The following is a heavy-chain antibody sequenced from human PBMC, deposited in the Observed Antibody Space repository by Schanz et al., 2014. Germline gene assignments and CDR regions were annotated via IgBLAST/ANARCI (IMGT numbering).Heavy chain of an antibody. D-gene: IGHD3-10*01. Sequence: QVQLVQSGAEVKKPGSSVKVSCKASGGTFSSSTLTWVRQAPGQGLEWMGWISVYHGHTNYAEKVHGRVTMTTDTSTSTAYMELRSLISDDTAVYYCVRDAGWAFGDYHGMAVWGQGTSVTVSS. CDR3: VRDAGWAFGDYHGMAV. CDR2: ISVYHGHT. V-gene: IGHV1-18*01. J-gene: IGHJ6*02. CDR1: GGTFSSST.